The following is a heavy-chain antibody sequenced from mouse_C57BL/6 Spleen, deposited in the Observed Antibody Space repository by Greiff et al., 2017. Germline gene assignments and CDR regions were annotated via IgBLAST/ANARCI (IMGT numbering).Heavy chain of an antibody. CDR3: ARSYYGSSPYYAMGY. CDR1: GYTFTSYW. Sequence: QVQLQQPGAELVMPGASVKLSCKASGYTFTSYWMHWVKQRPGQGLEWIGEIDPSDSYTNYNQKFKGKSTLTVDKSSSTAYMQLSSLTSEDSAVYYCARSYYGSSPYYAMGYWGQGPSVT. J-gene: IGHJ4*01. CDR2: IDPSDSYT. D-gene: IGHD1-1*01. V-gene: IGHV1-69*01.